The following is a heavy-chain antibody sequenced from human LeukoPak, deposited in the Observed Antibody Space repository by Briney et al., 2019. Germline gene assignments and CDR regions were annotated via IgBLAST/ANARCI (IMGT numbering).Heavy chain of an antibody. J-gene: IGHJ4*02. D-gene: IGHD6-19*01. Sequence: GASVKVSCKASGYTFTNFGISWVRQAPGQGLEWMGWISVYNGNTNFAQKPQGRVTMTTDTSTTTAYMELRNLRSDDTAVYYCARDFRERRGWLRTPDGTYFDYWGQGTLVTVSS. V-gene: IGHV1-18*01. CDR3: ARDFRERRGWLRTPDGTYFDY. CDR1: GYTFTNFG. CDR2: ISVYNGNT.